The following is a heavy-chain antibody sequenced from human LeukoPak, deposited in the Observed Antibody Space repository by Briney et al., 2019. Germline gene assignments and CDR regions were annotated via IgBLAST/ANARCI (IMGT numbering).Heavy chain of an antibody. Sequence: SETLSLTCTVSGGSISSYYWSWIRQPPGKGLEWIGYIYYSGSTNYNPSLKSRVTISVDTSKNQFSLKLSSVTAADTAVYYCARSSDSSSWYGVDYWGQGTLVTVSS. CDR2: IYYSGST. D-gene: IGHD6-13*01. CDR3: ARSSDSSSWYGVDY. CDR1: GGSISSYY. J-gene: IGHJ4*02. V-gene: IGHV4-59*12.